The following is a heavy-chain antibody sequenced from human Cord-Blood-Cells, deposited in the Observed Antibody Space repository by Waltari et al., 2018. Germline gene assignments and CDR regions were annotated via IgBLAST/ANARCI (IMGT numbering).Heavy chain of an antibody. CDR1: GDSVSSNSAA. D-gene: IGHD6-6*01. J-gene: IGHJ6*02. CDR2: TYYRSKWFN. CDR3: ARDPKYSSASYYYGMDV. Sequence: QVQLQQSGPGLVKPSQTLSLTCAISGDSVSSNSAAWNWTRQSPARGLEWLGRTYYRSKWFNDYAVSVKSRITINPDTSKNQFSRQLNAVTPEDTAVYYCARDPKYSSASYYYGMDVWGQETTVTVSS. V-gene: IGHV6-1*01.